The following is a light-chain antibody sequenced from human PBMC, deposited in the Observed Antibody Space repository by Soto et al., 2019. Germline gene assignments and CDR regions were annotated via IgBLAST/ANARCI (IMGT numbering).Light chain of an antibody. J-gene: IGKJ2*01. CDR1: QSLVYGDENSF. CDR3: MQGSHWPPRYT. Sequence: DVVMTQSPLSLPVTLGQPASISCRSSQSLVYGDENSFFNWFHQRPGQPPRRLIYQVSNRDSGVPDRFSGSGSATDFTLRISRVEADDVGVYYCMQGSHWPPRYTFGQGTKLEIK. V-gene: IGKV2-30*01. CDR2: QVS.